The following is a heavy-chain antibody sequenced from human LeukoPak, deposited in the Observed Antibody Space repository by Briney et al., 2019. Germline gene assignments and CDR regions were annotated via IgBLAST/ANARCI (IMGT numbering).Heavy chain of an antibody. V-gene: IGHV3-23*01. CDR1: GFTFRSYA. CDR3: AKGASGSSGWFGDY. D-gene: IGHD6-19*01. CDR2: ISSSGANT. J-gene: IGHJ4*02. Sequence: PKCFFIFSCAASGFTFRSYAMTWVRQAPRKRLQWVSTISSSGANTYYADSVKGLFTISRDNSKNTLYLQLNSLRAEDSAIYYCAKGASGSSGWFGDYWGQGTQVTVSS.